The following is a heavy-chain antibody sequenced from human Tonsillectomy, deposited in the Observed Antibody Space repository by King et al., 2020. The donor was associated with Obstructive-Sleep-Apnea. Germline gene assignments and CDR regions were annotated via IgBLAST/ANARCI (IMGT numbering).Heavy chain of an antibody. V-gene: IGHV3-9*01. CDR3: AKDMGLDTGGGFDY. CDR2: ICWNSGNI. J-gene: IGHJ4*02. CDR1: GFNLDDYA. D-gene: IGHD5-18*01. Sequence: VQLVESGGGLVQPGRSLRLSCAASGFNLDDYAMHWVRQVPGKGLEWVSGICWNSGNIGYADSVKGRFTITRDNAKNSLFLHMNSLRADDTALYYCAKDMGLDTGGGFDYWGQGALGTVFS.